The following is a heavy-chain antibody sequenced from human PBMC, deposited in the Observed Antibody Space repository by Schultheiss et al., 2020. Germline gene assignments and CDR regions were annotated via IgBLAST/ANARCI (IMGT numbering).Heavy chain of an antibody. J-gene: IGHJ6*02. CDR1: GGSFSGYY. V-gene: IGHV4-34*01. Sequence: SETLSLTCAVYGGSFSGYYWSWIRQPPGKGLEWIGYIYYSGSTYYNPSLKSRVTISVDTSKNQFSLKLSSVTAADTAVYYCARDRYCSGGSCYVTYYYYGMDVWGQGTTVTVSS. D-gene: IGHD2-15*01. CDR3: ARDRYCSGGSCYVTYYYYGMDV. CDR2: IYYSGST.